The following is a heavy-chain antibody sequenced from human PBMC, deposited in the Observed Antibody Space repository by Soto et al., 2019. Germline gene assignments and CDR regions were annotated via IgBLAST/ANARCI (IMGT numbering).Heavy chain of an antibody. CDR1: GGSISSYY. V-gene: IGHV4-59*01. CDR2: IYYSGST. Sequence: QVQLQESGPGLVQPSETLSLTCTVSGGSISSYYWSWIRQPPGKGLEGIGYIYYSGSTNYNPSLKSRVTISVDTSKNQFSLKLSSVTAADTAVYYCARASSTQWLGYYYSYGMDVCGQGTTVTVSS. J-gene: IGHJ6*02. CDR3: ARASSTQWLGYYYSYGMDV. D-gene: IGHD6-19*01.